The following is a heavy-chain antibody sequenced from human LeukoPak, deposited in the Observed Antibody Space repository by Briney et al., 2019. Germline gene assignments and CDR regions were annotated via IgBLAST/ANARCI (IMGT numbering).Heavy chain of an antibody. CDR1: GGSINNYY. CDR3: ARTLSSGYPDYFYYMDV. Sequence: SETLSLTCSVSGGSINNYYWSWIRQSPGKGLEWIGYIYYSGTTKYNPSLKSRVSVSVDTSKNQFSLKLSSVTAADTAVYYCARTLSSGYPDYFYYMDVWGKGTTVTISS. CDR2: IYYSGTT. J-gene: IGHJ6*03. D-gene: IGHD3-22*01. V-gene: IGHV4-59*01.